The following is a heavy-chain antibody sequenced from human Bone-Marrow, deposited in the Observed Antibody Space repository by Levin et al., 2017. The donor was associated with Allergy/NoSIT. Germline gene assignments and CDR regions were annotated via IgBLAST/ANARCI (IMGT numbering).Heavy chain of an antibody. V-gene: IGHV3-23*01. J-gene: IGHJ4*02. Sequence: ASVKVSCAASGFTFSSYAMSWVRQAPGKGLEWVSAISGSGGSTYYADSVKGRFTISRDNSKNTLYLQMNSLRAEDTAVYYCAKDYIVVVPAAEAYFDYWGQGTLVTVSS. CDR2: ISGSGGST. D-gene: IGHD2-2*01. CDR1: GFTFSSYA. CDR3: AKDYIVVVPAAEAYFDY.